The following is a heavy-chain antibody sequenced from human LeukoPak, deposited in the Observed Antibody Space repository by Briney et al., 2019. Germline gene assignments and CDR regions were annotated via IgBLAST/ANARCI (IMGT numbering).Heavy chain of an antibody. CDR2: IYYSGST. J-gene: IGHJ4*02. V-gene: IGHV4-59*01. CDR1: GGSIGSYY. Sequence: PSETLSLTCSVSGGSIGSYYWSWIRQPPGKGLEWIGYIYYSGSTNYNPSPKSRVTISVDTSENQLSLKLSSVTAADTALHYCARAHTSSWYMDYWGQGTLVTVSS. D-gene: IGHD6-13*01. CDR3: ARAHTSSWYMDY.